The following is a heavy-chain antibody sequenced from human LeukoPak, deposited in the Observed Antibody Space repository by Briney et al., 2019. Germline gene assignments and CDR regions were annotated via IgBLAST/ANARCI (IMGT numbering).Heavy chain of an antibody. CDR1: GYTLTELS. V-gene: IGHV1-24*01. CDR3: ATHYDILTGYFDY. D-gene: IGHD3-9*01. J-gene: IGHJ4*02. CDR2: FDPEDGET. Sequence: GASVKVSCKVSGYTLTELSMHWVRQAPGKGLEWMGGFDPEDGETIDAQKFQGRVTMTEDTSTDTAYMELSSLRSEDTAVYYCATHYDILTGYFDYWGQGTLVTVSS.